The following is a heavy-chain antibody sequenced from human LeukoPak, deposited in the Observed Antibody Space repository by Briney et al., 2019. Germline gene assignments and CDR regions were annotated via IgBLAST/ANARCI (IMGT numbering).Heavy chain of an antibody. CDR2: INHSGST. D-gene: IGHD3-3*01. CDR3: ARQTTYYDFWSGSWSAFDI. J-gene: IGHJ3*02. Sequence: SETLSLTCAVYGGSFSGYYWSWIRQPPGKGLEWIGEINHSGSTNYNPSLKSRVTISVDTSKNQFSLKLSSVTAADTAVYYCARQTTYYDFWSGSWSAFDIWGQGTMVTVSS. CDR1: GGSFSGYY. V-gene: IGHV4-34*01.